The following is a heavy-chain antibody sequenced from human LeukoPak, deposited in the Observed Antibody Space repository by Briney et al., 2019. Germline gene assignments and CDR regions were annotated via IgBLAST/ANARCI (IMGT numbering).Heavy chain of an antibody. CDR1: GGTFSSYT. CDR2: IIPIFGTA. Sequence: ASVKVSCKASGGTFSSYTISWVRQAPGQGLEWMGGIIPIFGTANYAQKFQGRVTITADESTSTAYMELSSLRSEDTAVYYCARDGGIRGSFDYWGQGTLVTVSS. J-gene: IGHJ4*02. V-gene: IGHV1-69*13. CDR3: ARDGGIRGSFDY. D-gene: IGHD1-26*01.